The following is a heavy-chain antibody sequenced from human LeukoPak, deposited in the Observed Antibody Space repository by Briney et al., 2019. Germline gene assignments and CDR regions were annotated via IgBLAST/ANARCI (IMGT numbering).Heavy chain of an antibody. Sequence: PSETLSLTCAVYGGSFSGYYWSWIRQPPGKGLEWIGEINHSGSTNYNPSLKSRVTISVDTSKNQFSLKLSSVTAADTAVYYCARPPYYYDSSGPDNAFDIWGQGTMVTVSS. CDR2: INHSGST. V-gene: IGHV4-34*01. J-gene: IGHJ3*02. CDR3: ARPPYYYDSSGPDNAFDI. CDR1: GGSFSGYY. D-gene: IGHD3-22*01.